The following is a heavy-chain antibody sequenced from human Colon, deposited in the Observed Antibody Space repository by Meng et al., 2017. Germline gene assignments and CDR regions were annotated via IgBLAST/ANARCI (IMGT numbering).Heavy chain of an antibody. J-gene: IGHJ4*02. D-gene: IGHD4-17*01. CDR1: GGSISSSSYY. CDR2: IYYSGST. CDR3: ARGHGDYGYDY. Sequence: QLQLQESGPGLVKPSETLSLTCTVSGGSISSSSYYWGWIRQPPGKGLEWIGSIYYSGSTYYNPSLKSRVTISVDTSKNQFSLKLSSVTAADTAVYYCARGHGDYGYDYWGQGTLVTVSS. V-gene: IGHV4-39*01.